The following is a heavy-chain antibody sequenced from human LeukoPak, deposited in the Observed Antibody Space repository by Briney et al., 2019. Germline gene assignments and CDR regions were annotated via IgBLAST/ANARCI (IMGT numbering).Heavy chain of an antibody. D-gene: IGHD5-12*01. J-gene: IGHJ4*02. V-gene: IGHV3-21*01. CDR1: GFSFSSYS. CDR2: ITSGGSYI. CDR3: ARDGHIIVVATGSPYFDY. Sequence: GGSLRLSCAASGFSFSSYSMNWVRQAPGKGLEWVSSITSGGSYIYYADSVKGRFTISRDNAKNSLYLQMNSLRAEDTAVYYCARDGHIIVVATGSPYFDYWGQGTLVTVSS.